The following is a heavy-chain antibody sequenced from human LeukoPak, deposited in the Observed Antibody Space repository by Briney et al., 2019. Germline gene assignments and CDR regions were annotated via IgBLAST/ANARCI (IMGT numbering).Heavy chain of an antibody. CDR2: IYYSGST. Sequence: RASETLSLTCTVSGGSISSSSYYWGWIRQPPGKGLEWIGSIYYSGSTYYNPSLKSRVTISVDTSKNQFSLKLSSVTAADTAVYYCAREGYSGYDADYWGQGTLVTVSS. CDR3: AREGYSGYDADY. J-gene: IGHJ4*02. V-gene: IGHV4-39*07. CDR1: GGSISSSSYY. D-gene: IGHD5-12*01.